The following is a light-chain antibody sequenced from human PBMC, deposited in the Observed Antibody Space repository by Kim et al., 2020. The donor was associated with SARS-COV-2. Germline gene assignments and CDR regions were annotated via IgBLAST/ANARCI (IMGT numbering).Light chain of an antibody. V-gene: IGKV3-15*01. CDR1: GSIRSK. Sequence: VFPGESVSLSGRASGSIRSKVAWYQQRPGQSPRLLIYGSSTRAAGGPPRFTGSGSGTEFSLTISSLQSEDFAVYYCQQYNYLPRTFGPGTKVDIK. J-gene: IGKJ1*01. CDR3: QQYNYLPRT. CDR2: GSS.